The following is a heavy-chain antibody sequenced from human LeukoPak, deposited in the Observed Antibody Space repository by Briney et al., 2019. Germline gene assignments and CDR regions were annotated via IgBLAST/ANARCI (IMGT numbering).Heavy chain of an antibody. V-gene: IGHV1-2*02. J-gene: IGHJ4*02. D-gene: IGHD2-21*02. CDR1: GYTFIGYY. CDR2: VNPNTGDT. Sequence: ASVKVSCKASGYTFIGYYMHWVRQAPGQGLDWMGWVNPNTGDTQYAQKFQGRVTVTRDTSISTTYMELSRLTSDDTAVYYCARDRGDCGDDCYSFDYWGQGTLVTVSS. CDR3: ARDRGDCGDDCYSFDY.